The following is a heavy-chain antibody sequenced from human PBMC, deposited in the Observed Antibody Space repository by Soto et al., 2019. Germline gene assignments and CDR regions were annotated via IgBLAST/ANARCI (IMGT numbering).Heavy chain of an antibody. CDR1: GFSFSSYW. CDR2: INTDGSTT. V-gene: IGHV3-74*01. J-gene: IGHJ4*02. CDR3: TRPHSSSSGLDY. Sequence: EVQLVESGGGLVQPGGSLRLSCAASGFSFSSYWMHWARQAPGKGLVWVSRINTDGSTTTYADSVKGRFTISRDNAKNTLWLQMNSLRAEDTAVYYCTRPHSSSSGLDYWGQGTLVTVSS. D-gene: IGHD6-6*01.